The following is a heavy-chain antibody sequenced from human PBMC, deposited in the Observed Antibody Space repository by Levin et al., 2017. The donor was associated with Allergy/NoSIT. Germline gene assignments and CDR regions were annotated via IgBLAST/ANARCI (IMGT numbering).Heavy chain of an antibody. CDR3: AGVPPRGSGYYLDY. D-gene: IGHD3-3*01. CDR1: GFTVSSNY. CDR2: LYSGGSA. Sequence: PGGSLRLSCAASGFTVSSNYMSWVRRAPGKGLEWVSILYSGGSAYFADSVKGRFTISRDNSKNTVFLQMSSLRAEDTAVYYCAGVPPRGSGYYLDYWGQGTLVTVSS. V-gene: IGHV3-53*01. J-gene: IGHJ4*02.